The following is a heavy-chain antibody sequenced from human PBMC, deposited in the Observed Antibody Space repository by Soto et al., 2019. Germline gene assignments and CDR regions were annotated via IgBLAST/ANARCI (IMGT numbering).Heavy chain of an antibody. CDR3: AKTANGWFSAFDI. V-gene: IGHV3-23*01. CDR2: ISGSGGTT. J-gene: IGHJ3*02. D-gene: IGHD6-19*01. Sequence: EVQLLESGGGLVQPGGSLRLSCAASGFSFSSYGMSWVRQAPGKGLEWVSAISGSGGTTYYADSVKGRFTFSRDNSENTLYLQMNSLRAEDTAVYYCAKTANGWFSAFDIWGQGTMVTVSS. CDR1: GFSFSSYG.